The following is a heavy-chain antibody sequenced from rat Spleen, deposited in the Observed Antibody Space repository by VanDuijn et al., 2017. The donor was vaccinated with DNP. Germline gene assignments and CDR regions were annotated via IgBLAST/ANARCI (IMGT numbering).Heavy chain of an antibody. D-gene: IGHD1-7*01. J-gene: IGHJ2*01. Sequence: EVQLQESGPGLVKPSQSLSLTCSVTNYSITSNYWAWIRKFPGDKMEYIGHISYSGGTNYNPSLKSRISITRDTSKNHFFLHFNSVTTEDTATYYCARWTRYFDYWGQGVMVTVSS. CDR2: ISYSGGT. CDR3: ARWTRYFDY. V-gene: IGHV3-1*01. CDR1: NYSITSNY.